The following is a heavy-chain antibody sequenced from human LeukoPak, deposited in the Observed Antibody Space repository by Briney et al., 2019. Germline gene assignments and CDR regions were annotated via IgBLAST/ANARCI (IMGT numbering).Heavy chain of an antibody. CDR2: ISYDGSNK. V-gene: IGHV3-30-3*01. Sequence: GGSLRLSCAASGFTFGSYAMHWVRQAPGKGLEWVAVISYDGSNKYYADSVKGRFTISRDNSKNTLYLQMNSLRAEDTAVYYCAVEGPSGRFDYWGQGTLVTVSS. D-gene: IGHD1-26*01. CDR1: GFTFGSYA. CDR3: AVEGPSGRFDY. J-gene: IGHJ4*02.